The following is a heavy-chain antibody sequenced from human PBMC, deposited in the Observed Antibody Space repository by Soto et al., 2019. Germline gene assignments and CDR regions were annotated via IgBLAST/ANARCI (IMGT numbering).Heavy chain of an antibody. CDR2: IKQDGSEK. V-gene: IGHV3-7*01. J-gene: IGHJ6*02. CDR3: ARVYPGTGWPFHYYGMDV. CDR1: EFTFSNYW. Sequence: GGSRRLSCVASEFTFSNYWMSWVRQAPGKGLEWVANIKQDGSEKYYVDSVKGRFTISRDNAENSLYLQMNSLRAEDTALYYCARVYPGTGWPFHYYGMDVWGQGTTVTVSS. D-gene: IGHD6-25*01.